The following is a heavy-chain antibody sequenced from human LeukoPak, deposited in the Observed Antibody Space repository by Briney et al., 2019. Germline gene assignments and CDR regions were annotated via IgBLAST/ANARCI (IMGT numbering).Heavy chain of an antibody. CDR1: GFTFSSYW. Sequence: PGGSLRLSCAASGFTFSSYWMHWVRQAPGKGLVWVSRINSDGSSTNYADSVKGRFTISRDNAKNTLYLQMNSLRAEDTAVYFCARDRYQLLLGYYYYYGMDVWGKGTTVTVSS. J-gene: IGHJ6*04. CDR2: INSDGSST. D-gene: IGHD2-2*01. V-gene: IGHV3-74*01. CDR3: ARDRYQLLLGYYYYYGMDV.